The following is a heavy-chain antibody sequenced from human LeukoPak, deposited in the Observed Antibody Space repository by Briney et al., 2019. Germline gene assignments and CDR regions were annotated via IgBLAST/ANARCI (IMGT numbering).Heavy chain of an antibody. J-gene: IGHJ4*02. CDR1: GLTFSSYA. CDR2: ISGSGGST. Sequence: PGGSLRLSCAASGLTFSSYAMSWVRQAPGKGLEWVSAISGSGGSTYYADSVKGRFTIPRDNSKNTLYLQMNSLRAEDTAVYYCAKDLVVVAATMGYWGQGTLVTVSS. V-gene: IGHV3-23*01. D-gene: IGHD2-15*01. CDR3: AKDLVVVAATMGY.